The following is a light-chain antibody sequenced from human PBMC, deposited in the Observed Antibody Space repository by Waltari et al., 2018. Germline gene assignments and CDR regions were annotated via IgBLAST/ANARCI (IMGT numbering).Light chain of an antibody. Sequence: ETVVTQSPATLSVSPGERVTLSCRASQNINRNLAWYQQKPGQAPRLLIDGASTRATGIPDRFSGSGSRTEFTLTISSLHSEDFAVYYCHQNNDWPLWTFGQGTKVEI. CDR3: HQNNDWPLWT. CDR1: QNINRN. CDR2: GAS. V-gene: IGKV3-15*01. J-gene: IGKJ1*01.